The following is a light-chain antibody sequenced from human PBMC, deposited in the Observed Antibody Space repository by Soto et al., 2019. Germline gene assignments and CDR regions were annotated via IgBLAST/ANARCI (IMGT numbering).Light chain of an antibody. J-gene: IGKJ1*01. CDR1: QSVSKY. Sequence: EIVLTQSPGTLALSPGEGATLSCRASQSVSKYLAWYQQKPGQAPRLLIYGASSRATGIPDSFSGSGSGTDFTLTISRREPEYFAVYYCQQFGGSPQTFGQGTKV. CDR2: GAS. V-gene: IGKV3-20*01. CDR3: QQFGGSPQT.